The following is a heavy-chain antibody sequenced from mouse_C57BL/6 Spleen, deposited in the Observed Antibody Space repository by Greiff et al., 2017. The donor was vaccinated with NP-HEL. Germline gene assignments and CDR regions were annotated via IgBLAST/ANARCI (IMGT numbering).Heavy chain of an antibody. V-gene: IGHV1-26*01. J-gene: IGHJ2*01. D-gene: IGHD6-1*01. CDR1: GYTFTDYS. CDR2: FNPNNGRT. CDR3: ARGGSGGRDYFDY. Sequence: EVQLQQSGPELVKPGASVKISCTASGYTFTDYSMTWVKQSHGKSLEWIGDFNPNNGRTTYNQKFKGKATFTVDKSSSTAYMELRSLTTEDSAVYYCARGGSGGRDYFDYWGQGTTLTVSS.